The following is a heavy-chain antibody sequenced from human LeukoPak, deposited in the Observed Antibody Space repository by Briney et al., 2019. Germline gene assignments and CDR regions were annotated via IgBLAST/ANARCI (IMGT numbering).Heavy chain of an antibody. CDR1: GYTSTTCG. D-gene: IGHD3-9*01. CDR3: ARMILLLGDVLTVPPRGFDY. CDR2: ISVYNGNT. V-gene: IGHV1-18*01. Sequence: GESLKISCRGSGYTSTTCGISWVRQAPGQGLEWLGRISVYNGNTNYAQKLQGRVTMTTDTSTSTAYMELRSLRSDDTAVYYCARMILLLGDVLTVPPRGFDYWGQGTLVTVSS. J-gene: IGHJ4*02.